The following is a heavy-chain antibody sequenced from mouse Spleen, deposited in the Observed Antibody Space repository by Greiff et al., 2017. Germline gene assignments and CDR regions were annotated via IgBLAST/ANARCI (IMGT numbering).Heavy chain of an antibody. CDR2: ISSGSSTI. D-gene: IGHD2-14*01. CDR1: GLTFSDYG. V-gene: IGHV5-17*01. J-gene: IGHJ2*01. CDR3: ARDYRYLFDY. Sequence: EVKLMESGGGLVKPGGSLKLSCAASGLTFSDYGMHWVRQAPEKGLEWVAYISSGSSTIYYADTVKGRFTISRDNAKNTLFLQMTSLRSEDTAMYYCARDYRYLFDYWGQGTTLTVSS.